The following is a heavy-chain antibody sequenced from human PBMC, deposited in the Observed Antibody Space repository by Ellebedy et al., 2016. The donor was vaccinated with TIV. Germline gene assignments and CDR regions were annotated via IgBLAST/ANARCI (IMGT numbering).Heavy chain of an antibody. V-gene: IGHV3-7*01. CDR3: ATDGSYGDYLSPTHAFVI. Sequence: GESLKISCAASGFTFSSYWMTWVRQAPGKGLEWVANINQDGSEKFYVDSVNGRFTVSRDNAKTSLYLHLNSLRAEDTAMYYCATDGSYGDYLSPTHAFVIWGQGTMVTVSS. D-gene: IGHD4-17*01. CDR2: INQDGSEK. J-gene: IGHJ3*02. CDR1: GFTFSSYW.